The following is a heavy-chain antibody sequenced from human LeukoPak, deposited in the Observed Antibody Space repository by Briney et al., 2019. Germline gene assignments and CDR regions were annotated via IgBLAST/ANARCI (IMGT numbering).Heavy chain of an antibody. CDR3: ARGMTTVTTRFDP. J-gene: IGHJ5*02. CDR1: GFTLSSYS. Sequence: GGSLRLSCAASGFTLSSYSMNWVRQAPRKGLEWVSSISSSSSYIYYADSVKGRFTISRDNAKNSLYLQMNSLRAEDTAVYYCARGMTTVTTRFDPWGQGTLVTVSS. CDR2: ISSSSSYI. V-gene: IGHV3-21*01. D-gene: IGHD4-17*01.